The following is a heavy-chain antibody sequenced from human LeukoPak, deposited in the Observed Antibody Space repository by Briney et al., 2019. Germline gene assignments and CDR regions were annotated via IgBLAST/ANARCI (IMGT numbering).Heavy chain of an antibody. D-gene: IGHD2-8*02. CDR3: ARVDPRNGGGLPDY. CDR1: GFTFSSYS. CDR2: ISSSSSYI. J-gene: IGHJ4*02. Sequence: GGSLRLSCAASGFTFSSYSMNWVRQAPGKGLEWVSSISSSSSYIYYADSVKGRFTISRDNAKNSLYLQMNSLRAEDTAVYYCARVDPRNGGGLPDYWGQGTLVTVSS. V-gene: IGHV3-21*01.